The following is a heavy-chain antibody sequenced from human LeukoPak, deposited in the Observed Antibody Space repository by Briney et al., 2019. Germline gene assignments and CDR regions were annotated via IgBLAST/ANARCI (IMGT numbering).Heavy chain of an antibody. Sequence: PSETLSLTCNVSGGSLANYYWGWIRQPPGKGLEWIGSISYSGTTYCTPSLNSRVTISLDTSKNQFSLNLRSVTAADTAVYYCARDRTGWASDYWGQGTLVTVSS. D-gene: IGHD1-14*01. V-gene: IGHV4-39*07. CDR1: GGSLANYY. J-gene: IGHJ4*02. CDR2: ISYSGTT. CDR3: ARDRTGWASDY.